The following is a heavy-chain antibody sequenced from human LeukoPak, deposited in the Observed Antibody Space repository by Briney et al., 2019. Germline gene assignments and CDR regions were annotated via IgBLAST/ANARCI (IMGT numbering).Heavy chain of an antibody. Sequence: GGSLRLSCVVSGFTLSNYAMTWVRQAPGKGLEWVASISGSTTSTYYADSVKGRFTISRDSSTNTLYLQMNSLRAEDTASYYCAKDSRGSSVRAFDSWGQGILVTVSS. CDR3: AKDSRGSSVRAFDS. CDR2: ISGSTTST. CDR1: GFTLSNYA. D-gene: IGHD5/OR15-5a*01. V-gene: IGHV3-23*01. J-gene: IGHJ4*02.